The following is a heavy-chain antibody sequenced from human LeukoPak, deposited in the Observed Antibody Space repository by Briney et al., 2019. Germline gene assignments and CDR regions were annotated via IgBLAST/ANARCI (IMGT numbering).Heavy chain of an antibody. J-gene: IGHJ4*02. Sequence: GGSLRLSCAASGFTVSSDYMSWVRQAPGKGLEWVSVIYSGGSTYYADSVRDRFTISRDNSKNTLYLQMNSLRAEDTAVYYCARRGYTSSCRPIPFDYWGQGTLVTVSS. V-gene: IGHV3-53*01. D-gene: IGHD6-13*01. CDR1: GFTVSSDY. CDR3: ARRGYTSSCRPIPFDY. CDR2: IYSGGST.